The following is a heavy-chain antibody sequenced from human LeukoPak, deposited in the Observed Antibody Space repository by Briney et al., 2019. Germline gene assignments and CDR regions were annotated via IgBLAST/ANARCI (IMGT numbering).Heavy chain of an antibody. CDR1: GASIINYY. Sequence: SETLSLTCTVSGASIINYYWSWIRQPPGKGLDWIGYIYYSGSTNYNPSLKSRVTISMDTSKNQFYLKLTSMTAADTAVYYCAATGYCSGGSCYAATDYSDYWGQGILVTVSS. D-gene: IGHD2-15*01. CDR3: AATGYCSGGSCYAATDYSDY. V-gene: IGHV4-59*08. J-gene: IGHJ4*02. CDR2: IYYSGST.